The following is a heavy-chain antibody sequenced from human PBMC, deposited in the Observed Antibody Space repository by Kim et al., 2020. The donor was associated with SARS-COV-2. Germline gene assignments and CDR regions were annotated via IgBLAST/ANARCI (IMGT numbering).Heavy chain of an antibody. V-gene: IGHV3-30*04. Sequence: GGSLRLSCAASGFTFSSYAMHWVRQAPGKGLEWVAVISYDGSNKYYADSVKGRFTISRDNSKNTLYLQMNSLRAEDTAVYYCARESYYYYGSGSYYPQHFDYWGQGTLVTVSS. CDR3: ARESYYYYGSGSYYPQHFDY. J-gene: IGHJ4*02. CDR2: ISYDGSNK. CDR1: GFTFSSYA. D-gene: IGHD3-10*01.